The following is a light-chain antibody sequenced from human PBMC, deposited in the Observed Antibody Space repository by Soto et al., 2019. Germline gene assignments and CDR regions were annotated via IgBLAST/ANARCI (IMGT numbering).Light chain of an antibody. Sequence: DIQMTQSPSTLSASVGDRVTITCRASQSISSWLAWYQQKPGKAPKLLIYDASSLESGDPSRFSGSGSGTEFTLSSSSQQPDDFATYNCQHYKCDSGSCGQGTKVELK. CDR2: DAS. J-gene: IGKJ1*01. V-gene: IGKV1-5*01. CDR1: QSISSW. CDR3: QHYKCDSGS.